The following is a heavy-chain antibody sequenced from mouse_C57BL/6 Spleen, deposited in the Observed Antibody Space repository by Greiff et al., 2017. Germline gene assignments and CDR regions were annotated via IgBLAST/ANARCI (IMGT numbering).Heavy chain of an antibody. D-gene: IGHD1-1*01. CDR2: IHPNSGST. Sequence: QVQLQQPGAELVKPGASVKLSCKASGYTFTSYWMHWVKQRPGQGLEWIGMIHPNSGSTNYNEKFKSKATLTVDKSSSTAYMQLSSLTSEDSAVYYCARSLIATVCDRDYWGQGTSVTVSS. CDR3: ARSLIATVCDRDY. J-gene: IGHJ4*01. CDR1: GYTFTSYW. V-gene: IGHV1-64*01.